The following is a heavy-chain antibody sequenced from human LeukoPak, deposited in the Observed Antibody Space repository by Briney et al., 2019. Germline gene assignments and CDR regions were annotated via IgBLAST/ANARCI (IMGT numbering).Heavy chain of an antibody. D-gene: IGHD3-10*01. CDR3: AKAPRGGLWFGELFDY. CDR2: ISSDGSNT. CDR1: GFTFSSYG. Sequence: GRSLRLSCSASGFTFSSYGMHWVRQAPGKGLEWVAVISSDGSNTYYADSVKGRFTISRDNSKNTLYLQMNSLRAEDTAVYYCAKAPRGGLWFGELFDYWGQGTLVTVSS. V-gene: IGHV3-30*18. J-gene: IGHJ4*02.